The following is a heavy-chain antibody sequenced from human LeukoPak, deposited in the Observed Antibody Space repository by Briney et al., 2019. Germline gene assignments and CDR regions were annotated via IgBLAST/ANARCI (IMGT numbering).Heavy chain of an antibody. CDR1: GFTFSSYG. D-gene: IGHD3-22*01. Sequence: GSLRLSCAASGFTFSSYGMHWVRQAPGKGLEWVAFIRYDGSNKYYADSVKGRFTISRDNSRNTLYLQMNSLRAEDTALYYCVRDRDSTGYYDYWGQGTLVTVSS. CDR2: IRYDGSNK. CDR3: VRDRDSTGYYDY. J-gene: IGHJ4*02. V-gene: IGHV3-30*02.